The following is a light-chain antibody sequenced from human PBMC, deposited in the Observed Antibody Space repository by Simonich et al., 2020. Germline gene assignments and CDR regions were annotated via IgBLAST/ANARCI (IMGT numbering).Light chain of an antibody. CDR3: QQYNNWPPLT. J-gene: IGKJ4*01. CDR1: QSVNRN. Sequence: DIVMTQSPSTLSVSPGARATPSSRDNQSVNRNVARYQQKPGQAPRLLIYGASTRATGSPARFSGSGSGTEFTLTISSMQSEDFAVYYCQQYNNWPPLTFGGGTKVEIK. CDR2: GAS. V-gene: IGKV3-15*01.